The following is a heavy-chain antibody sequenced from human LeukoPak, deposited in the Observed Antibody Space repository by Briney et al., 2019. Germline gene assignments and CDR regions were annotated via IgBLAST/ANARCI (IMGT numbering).Heavy chain of an antibody. CDR1: GYTFTNYY. Sequence: ASVTVSCTASGYTFTNYYMHWVRQAPGQGLEWMGIIDPSGGSTSYAQRFQGRLTMTRDTSTSTVYMKLSSLRSEDTAVYYCARNPAVRYSSGWYNLLFDNWGQGTLVTVSS. J-gene: IGHJ4*02. CDR2: IDPSGGST. V-gene: IGHV1-46*01. D-gene: IGHD6-19*01. CDR3: ARNPAVRYSSGWYNLLFDN.